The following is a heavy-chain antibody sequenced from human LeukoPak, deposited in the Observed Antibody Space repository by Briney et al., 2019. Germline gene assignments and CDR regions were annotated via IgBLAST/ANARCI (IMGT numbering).Heavy chain of an antibody. J-gene: IGHJ4*02. Sequence: GGSLRLSCAASGFSFSSQWMSWVRQAPGKGLEWVAIINQAGTGKYYVDSVKGRFTISRDNAENSLYLQMNSLRAEDTAVYYCARDWFGAVTKNYFDYWGQGTLVTVSS. CDR1: GFSFSSQW. V-gene: IGHV3-7*01. CDR3: ARDWFGAVTKNYFDY. CDR2: INQAGTGK. D-gene: IGHD3-16*01.